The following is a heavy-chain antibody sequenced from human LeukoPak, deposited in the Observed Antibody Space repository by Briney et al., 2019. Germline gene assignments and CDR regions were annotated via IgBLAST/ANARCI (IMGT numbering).Heavy chain of an antibody. CDR1: GVSISSYY. V-gene: IGHV4-59*12. J-gene: IGHJ4*02. CDR2: IYYSGST. Sequence: SETLSLTCTVSGVSISSYYWSWIRQPPGKGLEWIGYIYYSGSTNYNPSLKSRVTISVDTSKNQFSLKLSSVTAADTAVYYCARAPLSPGSFDYWGQGTLVTVSS. CDR3: ARAPLSPGSFDY. D-gene: IGHD1-14*01.